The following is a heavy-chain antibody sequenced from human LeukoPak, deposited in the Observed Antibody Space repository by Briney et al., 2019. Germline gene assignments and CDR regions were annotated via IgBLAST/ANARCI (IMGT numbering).Heavy chain of an antibody. D-gene: IGHD3-22*01. CDR2: ISGSGGST. CDR1: GFTFNNYA. V-gene: IGHV3-23*01. J-gene: IGHJ4*02. Sequence: GGSLRLSCAASGFTFNNYAMSWVRQAPGKGLEWVSAISGSGGSTYYADPLKGRFTISRENSKNTMYLQMNSLRAEDTALYYCAKDGIGGIYYDSSGYFDNWGQGTLVTVSS. CDR3: AKDGIGGIYYDSSGYFDN.